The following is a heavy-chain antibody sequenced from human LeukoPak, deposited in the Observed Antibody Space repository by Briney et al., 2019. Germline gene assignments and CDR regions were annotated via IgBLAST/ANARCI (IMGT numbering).Heavy chain of an antibody. Sequence: GGSLRLSCAASGFAFSKYAMSWARQVPEKGLEWVSGISGSGGNTYYADSVKGRFTISRDNSKNSLYLQMNSLRTEDTALYYCAKASGYSSSWYSSAPYYFDYWGQGTLVTVSS. CDR1: GFAFSKYA. CDR3: AKASGYSSSWYSSAPYYFDY. J-gene: IGHJ4*02. CDR2: ISGSGGNT. D-gene: IGHD6-13*01. V-gene: IGHV3-43*02.